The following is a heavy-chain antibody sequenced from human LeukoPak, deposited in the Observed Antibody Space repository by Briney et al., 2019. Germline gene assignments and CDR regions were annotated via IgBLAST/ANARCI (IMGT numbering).Heavy chain of an antibody. J-gene: IGHJ4*02. D-gene: IGHD3-22*01. Sequence: GGSLRLSCAASGFTFSSYAMSWVRQAPGKGLEWVSSITSSGAATYYADSVKGRFTISRDNSDNTLYLQMNSLRTEDTAVYYCAKDRPNYYGSNGHYYKLNGDCWGQGTLVTVSS. V-gene: IGHV3-23*01. CDR2: ITSSGAAT. CDR1: GFTFSSYA. CDR3: AKDRPNYYGSNGHYYKLNGDC.